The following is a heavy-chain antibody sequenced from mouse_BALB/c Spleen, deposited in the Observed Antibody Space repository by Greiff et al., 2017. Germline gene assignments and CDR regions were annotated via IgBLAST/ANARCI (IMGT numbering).Heavy chain of an antibody. V-gene: IGHV2-9-2*01. J-gene: IGHJ2*01. Sequence: QVQLQQSGPGLVAPSQSLSITCTVSGFSLTSYDISWIRQPPGKGLEWLGVIWTGGGTNYNSAFMSRLSISKDNSKSQVFLKMNSLQTDDTAIYYCVREVYYGNRYFDYWGQGTTLTVSS. CDR3: VREVYYGNRYFDY. D-gene: IGHD2-1*01. CDR1: GFSLTSYD. CDR2: IWTGGGT.